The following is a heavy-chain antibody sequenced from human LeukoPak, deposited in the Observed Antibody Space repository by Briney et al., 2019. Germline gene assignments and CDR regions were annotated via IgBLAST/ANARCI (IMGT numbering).Heavy chain of an antibody. D-gene: IGHD3-10*01. CDR1: GFTFSNYA. Sequence: AGGSLRLSCEASGFTFSNYAMSWVRQAPGKGLEWVSGICGHGISIYYADSVKGRFTISRDNSKSMLYLVMNSLRAEDTAVYYCAKDLGFGAFDYWGQGTLVTVSS. CDR2: ICGHGISI. V-gene: IGHV3-23*01. J-gene: IGHJ4*02. CDR3: AKDLGFGAFDY.